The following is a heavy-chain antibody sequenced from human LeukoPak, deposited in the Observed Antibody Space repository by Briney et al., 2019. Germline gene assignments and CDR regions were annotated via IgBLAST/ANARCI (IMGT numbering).Heavy chain of an antibody. CDR3: ARHIIEHSSSALFDY. Sequence: PSETLSLTCTVSGGSISSYYWSWIRQPPGKGLEWIGYIYYSGSTNYNPSLKSRVTISVDTSKNQFSLKLSSVTAADTAVYYCARHIIEHSSSALFDYWGQGTLVTVSS. V-gene: IGHV4-59*01. D-gene: IGHD6-6*01. J-gene: IGHJ4*02. CDR1: GGSISSYY. CDR2: IYYSGST.